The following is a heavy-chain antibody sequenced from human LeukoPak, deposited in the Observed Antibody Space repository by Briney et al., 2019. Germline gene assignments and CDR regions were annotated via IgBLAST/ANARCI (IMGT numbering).Heavy chain of an antibody. J-gene: IGHJ4*02. D-gene: IGHD1-26*01. CDR2: INHSGST. V-gene: IGHV4-34*01. CDR1: GGSFSGYY. CDR3: ARGRGSYSTFYY. Sequence: SETLSLTCAVYGGSFSGYYWSWIRQPPGKGLEWIGEINHSGSTNYNPSLKSRVTISVDTSKNQFSLKLSSVIAADTAVYYCARGRGSYSTFYYWGQGTLVTVSS.